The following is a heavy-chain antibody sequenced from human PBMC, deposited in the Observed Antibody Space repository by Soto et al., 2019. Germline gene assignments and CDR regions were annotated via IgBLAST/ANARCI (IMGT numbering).Heavy chain of an antibody. J-gene: IGHJ4*02. CDR3: ARDRDTSGSSCDI. CDR2: VYYSGIT. V-gene: IGHV4-59*01. D-gene: IGHD6-19*01. Sequence: SETLSLTCTVSGASISSYYWSWIRQPPGKGLEWIGYVYYSGITNYNPSLKSRVTISVDTSKKQFSLRLNSVTAADTAIYYCARDRDTSGSSCDIWGQGTLVTVPS. CDR1: GASISSYY.